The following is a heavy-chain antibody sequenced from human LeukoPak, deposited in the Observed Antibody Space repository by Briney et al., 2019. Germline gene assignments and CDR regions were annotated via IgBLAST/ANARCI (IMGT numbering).Heavy chain of an antibody. V-gene: IGHV5-10-1*01. D-gene: IGHD5-18*01. CDR2: IDPSDSYT. Sequence: GESLKISCKGSEYSFTSYWISGVRQIPGKVLERMGRIDPSDSYTNYSPSFQGHVTISADKSISTAYLQWSSLKASDTAMYYCARLTTYVDTAMYYWGQGTLVTVSS. J-gene: IGHJ4*02. CDR1: EYSFTSYW. CDR3: ARLTTYVDTAMYY.